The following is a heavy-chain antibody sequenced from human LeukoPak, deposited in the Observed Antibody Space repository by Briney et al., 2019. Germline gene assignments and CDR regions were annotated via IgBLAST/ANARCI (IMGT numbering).Heavy chain of an antibody. D-gene: IGHD6-19*01. CDR2: IYYSGST. V-gene: IGHV4-59*01. CDR3: ARDLGWYKDYYYGMDV. CDR1: GGSISSYY. Sequence: KPSETLSLTCTVSGGSISSYYWSWIRQPPGKGLEWIGYIYYSGSTNYNPSLKSRVTISVDTSKNQFSLKLSSVTAADTAVYYCARDLGWYKDYYYGMDVWGQGTTVTVSS. J-gene: IGHJ6*02.